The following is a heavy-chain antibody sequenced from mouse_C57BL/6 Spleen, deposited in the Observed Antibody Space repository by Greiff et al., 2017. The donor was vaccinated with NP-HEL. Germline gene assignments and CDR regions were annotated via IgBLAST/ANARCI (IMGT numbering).Heavy chain of an antibody. D-gene: IGHD2-4*01. Sequence: EVQLQQSGPELVKPGASVKISCKASGYTFTDYYMNWVKQSHGKSLEWIGDINPNNGGTSYNQKFKGKATLTVDKSSSTAYMELRSLTSEDSAVYYCARGGGDYDSWAYWGQGTLVTVSA. CDR1: GYTFTDYY. CDR2: INPNNGGT. CDR3: ARGGGDYDSWAY. V-gene: IGHV1-26*01. J-gene: IGHJ3*01.